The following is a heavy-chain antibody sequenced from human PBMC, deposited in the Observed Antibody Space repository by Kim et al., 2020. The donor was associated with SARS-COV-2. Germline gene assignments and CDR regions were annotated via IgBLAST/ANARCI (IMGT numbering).Heavy chain of an antibody. V-gene: IGHV3-33*06. CDR3: AKGIRGVIYYGMDV. J-gene: IGHJ6*02. D-gene: IGHD3-10*01. Sequence: GGSLRLSCAASGFPFSSYGMHWVRQAPGKGPEWVAVIWYDGSNTQYGDSVKGRFTISRDNSKNTLFLQMNSLRAGDTAVYYCAKGIRGVIYYGMDVWGQG. CDR2: IWYDGSNT. CDR1: GFPFSSYG.